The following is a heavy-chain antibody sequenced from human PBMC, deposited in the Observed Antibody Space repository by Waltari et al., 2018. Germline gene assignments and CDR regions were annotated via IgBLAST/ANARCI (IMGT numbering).Heavy chain of an antibody. CDR2: ITSDGSGA. Sequence: EEQLVESGGGVVQPGGSLRLSCAASGFTLSTYWMHWVRQAPGKGLVWVSRITSDGSGANYADSVKGRFTISRDNAKNTLYLQMNSLSAEDTAVYYCASDRVLYGLDVWGQGTTVTVSS. J-gene: IGHJ6*02. CDR3: ASDRVLYGLDV. V-gene: IGHV3-74*01. D-gene: IGHD3-10*01. CDR1: GFTLSTYW.